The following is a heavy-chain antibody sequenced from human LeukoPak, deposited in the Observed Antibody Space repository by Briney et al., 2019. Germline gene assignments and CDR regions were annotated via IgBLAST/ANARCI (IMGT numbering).Heavy chain of an antibody. CDR3: ALNPDYYGSGSFDY. CDR1: GFSFSDYG. Sequence: GRSLRLSCSASGFSFSDYGMHWVRQAPGKGLEWVAVISWDGSNKDYRDAVKGRFTISRDNAKNSLYLQMNSLRAEDTAVYYCALNPDYYGSGSFDYWGQGTLVTVSS. V-gene: IGHV3-30*03. CDR2: ISWDGSNK. J-gene: IGHJ4*02. D-gene: IGHD3-10*01.